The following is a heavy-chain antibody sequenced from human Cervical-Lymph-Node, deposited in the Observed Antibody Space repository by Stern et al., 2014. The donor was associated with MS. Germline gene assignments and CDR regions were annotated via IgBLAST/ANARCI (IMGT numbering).Heavy chain of an antibody. J-gene: IGHJ6*02. CDR1: GGTLSSHT. Sequence: VHLVESGAEVKKVGSSVKVSCKASGGTLSSHTISWVRQAPGQGLEWMGGLIPVFDAPNYAQKFQGRVKITSDETTNTAHMELSSLGSEDTAVYYCATGAHGMDVWGQGTAVSVSS. V-gene: IGHV1-69*01. CDR2: LIPVFDAP. CDR3: ATGAHGMDV. D-gene: IGHD3-10*01.